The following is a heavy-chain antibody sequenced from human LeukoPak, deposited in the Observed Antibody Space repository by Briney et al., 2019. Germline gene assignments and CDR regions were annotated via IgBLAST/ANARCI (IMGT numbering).Heavy chain of an antibody. Sequence: PSETLSLTCTVSGGSISSYYWSWIRQPPGKGLEWIGYIYYSGSTNYNPSLKSRVTISVDTSKDQFSLKLSSVTAADTAVYYCARDRLIAAAGSYYYYGMDVWGQGTTVTVSS. CDR2: IYYSGST. D-gene: IGHD6-13*01. V-gene: IGHV4-59*01. CDR1: GGSISSYY. CDR3: ARDRLIAAAGSYYYYGMDV. J-gene: IGHJ6*02.